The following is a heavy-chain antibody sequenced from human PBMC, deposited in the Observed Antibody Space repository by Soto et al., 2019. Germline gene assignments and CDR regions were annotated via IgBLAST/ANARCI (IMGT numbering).Heavy chain of an antibody. Sequence: SETLSLTCTFSGGSISSGDYYWSWIRQPPGKGLEWIGYIYYSGSTYYNPSLKSRVTISVDTSKNHFSLKLSSVTAADTAVYYCSTIKLERNRLDYWGQGTLVTGSS. V-gene: IGHV4-30-4*01. J-gene: IGHJ4*02. CDR1: GGSISSGDYY. D-gene: IGHD1-7*01. CDR3: STIKLERNRLDY. CDR2: IYYSGST.